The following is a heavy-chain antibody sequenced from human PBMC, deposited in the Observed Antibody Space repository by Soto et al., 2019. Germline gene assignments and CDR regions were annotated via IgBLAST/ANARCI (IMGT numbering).Heavy chain of an antibody. J-gene: IGHJ5*01. CDR3: ARGRPAIATRWFDS. Sequence: SETLSLTCAVFGGSFSDSYWSWIRQSPGKGLEWIGEISNSGRTYYNPSLKSRVTISGDTSKNQFSLEVRSVAAADTGTYYCARGRPAIATRWFDSWGQGILVTVSS. V-gene: IGHV4-34*01. D-gene: IGHD1-1*01. CDR2: ISNSGRT. CDR1: GGSFSDSY.